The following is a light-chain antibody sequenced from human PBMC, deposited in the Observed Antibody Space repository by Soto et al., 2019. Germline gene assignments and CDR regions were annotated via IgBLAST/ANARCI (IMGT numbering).Light chain of an antibody. CDR3: QQTYRTPKT. J-gene: IGKJ1*01. Sequence: DLQMTQSPSSLSASVGDRVTITCRASQSISSYLNWYQQQPGKAPKLLIYVASSLQSGVPSRFSGSGSGTDFTLTITNLQPEDLATYYCQQTYRTPKTFGQGTKVEF. CDR2: VAS. CDR1: QSISSY. V-gene: IGKV1-39*01.